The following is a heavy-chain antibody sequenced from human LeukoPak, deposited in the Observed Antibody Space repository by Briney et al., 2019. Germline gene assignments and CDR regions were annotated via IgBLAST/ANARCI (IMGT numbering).Heavy chain of an antibody. V-gene: IGHV4-30-4*07. D-gene: IGHD6-19*01. J-gene: IGHJ3*01. CDR3: ARPAEAGYFYAFDF. CDR2: IYHSGTT. CDR1: GVAISRGGYA. Sequence: SETLSLTCAVSGVAISRGGYAWNWIRQPPGKGLEWIAYIYHSGTTYYNPSLKSRATISVDTSKNQFSLKLSSVTAADTAVYYCARPAEAGYFYAFDFWGQGTMVTVSS.